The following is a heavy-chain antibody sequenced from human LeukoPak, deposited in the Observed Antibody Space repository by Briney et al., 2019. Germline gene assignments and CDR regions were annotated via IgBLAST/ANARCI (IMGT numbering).Heavy chain of an antibody. J-gene: IGHJ4*02. V-gene: IGHV3-23*01. CDR1: GFTFSTYA. D-gene: IGHD3-10*01. Sequence: GGSLRLSCAASGFTFSTYAMSWLRQAPGKGLEWVSAISGRGGSTYYADSVKGRFTISRDNSKNTLYLQMNSLRAEDTAVYYCAKDDYGSGTPTDYWGQGTLVIVSS. CDR3: AKDDYGSGTPTDY. CDR2: ISGRGGST.